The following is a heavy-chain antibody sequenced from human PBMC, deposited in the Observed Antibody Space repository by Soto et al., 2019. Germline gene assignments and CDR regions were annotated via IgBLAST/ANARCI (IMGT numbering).Heavy chain of an antibody. Sequence: PGGSLRLSCAASGFTFSTYAMSWVRQAPGKGLEWVSAISSSGGSTYYADSVKGRFTISRDNSKNTLYLQMNSLRAEDTAVYYCAKDAKVTWFGEPTGVFDPWGQGTLVTVPS. D-gene: IGHD3-10*01. J-gene: IGHJ5*02. CDR1: GFTFSTYA. V-gene: IGHV3-23*01. CDR2: ISSSGGST. CDR3: AKDAKVTWFGEPTGVFDP.